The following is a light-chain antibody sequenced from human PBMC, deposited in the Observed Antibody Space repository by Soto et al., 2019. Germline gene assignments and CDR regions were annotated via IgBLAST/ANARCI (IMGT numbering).Light chain of an antibody. CDR1: QDITNY. Sequence: DIQMTQSPSSLSASVGDRVTISCQASQDITNYLSWYQQKPGKAPKLLIYDASTLATGVPSRFSGRGSGTDFTFTISSLQPEDFATYFCQQYDDLPLTFGGGTKVEIK. V-gene: IGKV1-33*01. CDR2: DAS. J-gene: IGKJ4*01. CDR3: QQYDDLPLT.